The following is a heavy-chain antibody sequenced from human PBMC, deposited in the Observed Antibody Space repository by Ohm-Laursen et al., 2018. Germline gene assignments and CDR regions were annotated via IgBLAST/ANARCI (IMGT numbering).Heavy chain of an antibody. CDR3: ARCKSLDN. J-gene: IGHJ4*02. CDR2: IDWNDDK. Sequence: TQTLTLTCTFSGFSLSSRGMCVSWIRQPPGKALEWLGRIDWNDDKYYNTSLKTRLTISKDTSKNQVVLTLTNMDPVDTATYYCARCKSLDNWGQGTLVTVSS. V-gene: IGHV2-70*11. CDR1: GFSLSSRGMC. D-gene: IGHD2/OR15-2a*01.